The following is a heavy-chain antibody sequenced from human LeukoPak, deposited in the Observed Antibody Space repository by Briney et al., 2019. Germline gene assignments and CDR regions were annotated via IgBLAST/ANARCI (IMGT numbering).Heavy chain of an antibody. V-gene: IGHV3-7*03. D-gene: IGHD5-18*01. CDR2: IKHDGSDA. CDR1: GFPFSSYW. Sequence: PGGSLRLSCAASGFPFSSYWMTWVRQTPGKGLEWVANIKHDGSDAYYADSVSGRLTVSRDNAKNSLYLQMNSLRAEDTAVYYCGKGGWIHILDCWGQGTLVTVSP. CDR3: GKGGWIHILDC. J-gene: IGHJ4*02.